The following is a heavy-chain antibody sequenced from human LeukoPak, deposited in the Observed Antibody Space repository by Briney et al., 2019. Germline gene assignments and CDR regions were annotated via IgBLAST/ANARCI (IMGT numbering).Heavy chain of an antibody. CDR1: GNYW. J-gene: IGHJ4*02. V-gene: IGHV3-74*01. D-gene: IGHD1-14*01. CDR3: AKLNPKGLFDY. CDR2: INSDGSWT. Sequence: GGSLRLSCAASGNYWMHWVRQAPGKGLVWVSHINSDGSWTGYADSVKGRFTISRDNSKNTLYLQMNSLRAEDTAVYYCAKLNPKGLFDYWGQGTLVTVSS.